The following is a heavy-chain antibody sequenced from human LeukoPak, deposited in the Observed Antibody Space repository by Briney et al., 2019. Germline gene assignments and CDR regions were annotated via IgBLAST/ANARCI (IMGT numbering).Heavy chain of an antibody. Sequence: GGSLRLSCAASGFTFSSYSMNWVRQAPRKGLEWVSSISSSSSYIYYADSVKGRFTISRDNAKNSLYLQMNSLRAEDTAVYYCARERYYYDSSGFDYWGQGTLVTVSS. J-gene: IGHJ4*02. CDR3: ARERYYYDSSGFDY. V-gene: IGHV3-21*01. CDR1: GFTFSSYS. D-gene: IGHD3-22*01. CDR2: ISSSSSYI.